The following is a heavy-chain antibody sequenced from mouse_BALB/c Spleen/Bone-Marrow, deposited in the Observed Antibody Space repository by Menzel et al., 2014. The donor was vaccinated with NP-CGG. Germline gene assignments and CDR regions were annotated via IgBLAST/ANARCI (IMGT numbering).Heavy chain of an antibody. D-gene: IGHD2-4*01. CDR3: ARRGLRRGYYFDY. CDR2: ILPGSGST. CDR1: GYTFSSYW. V-gene: IGHV1-9*01. J-gene: IGHJ2*01. Sequence: QVQLQQSGAELMKPGASVKISCKATGYTFSSYWIEWVKRRPGHGLEWIGEILPGSGSTNYNEKFKGKATFTADTSSNTAYMQFSSLTSEDSAVYYCARRGLRRGYYFDYWGQGTTLTVSS.